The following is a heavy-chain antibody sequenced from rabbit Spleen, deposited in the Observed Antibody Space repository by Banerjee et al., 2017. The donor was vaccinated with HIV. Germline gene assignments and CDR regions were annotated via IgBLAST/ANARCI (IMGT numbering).Heavy chain of an antibody. Sequence: QLVESGGGLVQPGGSLKLSCKASGFTLSSFYMNWVRQAPGKGLEWIGYIDPVFGITYYANWVNGRFSISRENAQNTVFLKMTSLTAADTATYFCARDGAGGSYFALWGQGTLVTVS. CDR3: ARDGAGGSYFAL. CDR2: IDPVFGIT. D-gene: IGHD8-1*01. CDR1: GFTLSSFY. V-gene: IGHV1S7*01. J-gene: IGHJ4*01.